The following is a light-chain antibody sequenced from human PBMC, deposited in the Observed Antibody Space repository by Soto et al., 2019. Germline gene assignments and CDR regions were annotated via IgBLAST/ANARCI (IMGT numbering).Light chain of an antibody. V-gene: IGKV3-15*01. CDR1: QSVSTN. CDR3: QQYYSYPLT. Sequence: EIVITQSPATLSVSPGERATLSCRASQSVSTNLAWYPQKPGQAPRLLIYGASTRETGIQARFSCSGAGTDCTRTISCLQSEDFATYYCQQYYSYPLTFGQGTKVDIK. CDR2: GAS. J-gene: IGKJ1*01.